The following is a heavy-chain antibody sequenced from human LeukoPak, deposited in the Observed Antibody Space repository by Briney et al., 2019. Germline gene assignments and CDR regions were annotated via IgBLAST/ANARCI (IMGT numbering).Heavy chain of an antibody. CDR3: ARSGNYDC. D-gene: IGHD1-1*01. Sequence: GGSLRLSCAASGFTFCTYGMSWVRQAPGKGLEWVSAIVGSGGSTIYADSVKGRFTISRDNAKNSLYLQMNSLRDEDTAVYYCARSGNYDCWGQGTLVTVSS. J-gene: IGHJ4*02. CDR2: IVGSGGST. CDR1: GFTFCTYG. V-gene: IGHV3-23*01.